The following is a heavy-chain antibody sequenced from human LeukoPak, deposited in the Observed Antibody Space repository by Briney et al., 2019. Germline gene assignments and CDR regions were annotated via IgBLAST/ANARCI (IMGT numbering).Heavy chain of an antibody. CDR3: ARLRFRAYMVRGVAPGGAFDI. D-gene: IGHD3-10*01. V-gene: IGHV4-34*01. J-gene: IGHJ3*02. Sequence: SETLSLTCAVCGGSFSGYYWSWIRQPPGKGLEWIGEINHSGSTNYNPSLKSRVTISVDTSKNQFSLKLSSVTAADTAVYYCARLRFRAYMVRGVAPGGAFDIWGQGTMVTVSS. CDR1: GGSFSGYY. CDR2: INHSGST.